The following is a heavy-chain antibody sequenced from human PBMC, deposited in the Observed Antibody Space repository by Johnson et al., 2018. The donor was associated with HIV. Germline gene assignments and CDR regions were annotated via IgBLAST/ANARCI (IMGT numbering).Heavy chain of an antibody. Sequence: VQLVESGGGVVQPGRSLRLSCAASGFTFSSYAMHWVRQAPGKGLEWVAVISYDGSNKYYADSVKDRFTISRDNSKNTLYLQMNSLRAEDTAVYYCARAELPDAFDIWGQGTMVTVSS. CDR3: ARAELPDAFDI. D-gene: IGHD1-7*01. J-gene: IGHJ3*02. CDR2: ISYDGSNK. V-gene: IGHV3-30*04. CDR1: GFTFSSYA.